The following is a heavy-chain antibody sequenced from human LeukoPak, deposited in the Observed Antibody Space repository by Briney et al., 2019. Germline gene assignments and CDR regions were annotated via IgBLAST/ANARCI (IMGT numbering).Heavy chain of an antibody. V-gene: IGHV4-59*08. CDR2: IYYSGST. Sequence: PSETLSLTCTVSGGSISSYYWSWIRQPPGKGLEWIGYIYYSGSTNYNPSLKSRVTISVDTSKNQFSLKLSSVTAADTAVYYCARAWGRDGYNYDYWGQGTLVTVSS. CDR1: GGSISSYY. J-gene: IGHJ4*02. D-gene: IGHD5-24*01. CDR3: ARAWGRDGYNYDY.